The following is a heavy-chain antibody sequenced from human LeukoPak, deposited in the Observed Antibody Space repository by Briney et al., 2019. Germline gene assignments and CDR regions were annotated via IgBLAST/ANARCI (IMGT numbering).Heavy chain of an antibody. CDR1: GFTFSSYN. D-gene: IGHD1-26*01. CDR3: ARDPYSGSYGPYYYYYMDV. J-gene: IGHJ6*03. Sequence: GGSLRLSCAASGFTFSSYNMNWVRQAPGKGPEWVSSITSSSSYIYYADSVKGRFTISRDNAKNSLYLQMDSLRVEDTAVYYCARDPYSGSYGPYYYYYMDVWGKGTTVTISS. CDR2: ITSSSSYI. V-gene: IGHV3-21*06.